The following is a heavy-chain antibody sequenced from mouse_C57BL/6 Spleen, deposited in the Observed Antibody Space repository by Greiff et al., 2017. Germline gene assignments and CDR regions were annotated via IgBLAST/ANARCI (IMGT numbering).Heavy chain of an antibody. Sequence: EVKLVESGGGLVQPGGSLSLSCAASGFTFTDYYMSWVRQPPGKALEWLGFIRNKANGYTTEYSASVKGRFTISRDNSHSILYLRMNALRAEDIATYYCARPDSNCWYFGGWGTGTTVTVSS. J-gene: IGHJ1*03. CDR2: IRNKANGYTT. CDR3: ARPDSNCWYFGG. V-gene: IGHV7-3*01. D-gene: IGHD2-5*01. CDR1: GFTFTDYY.